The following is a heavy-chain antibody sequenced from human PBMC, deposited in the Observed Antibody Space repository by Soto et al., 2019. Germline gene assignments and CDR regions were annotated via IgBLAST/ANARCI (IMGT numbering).Heavy chain of an antibody. CDR2: INHSGST. CDR3: ARRPYGSGSYLGCRHDY. CDR1: GGYFSGYC. Sequence: SETMSLTCAVDGGYFSGYCWRWIRQPPGKGLEWIGEINHSGSTNYNPSLKSRVTISVDTSKNQFSLKLGSVTAADTAVYYCARRPYGSGSYLGCRHDYWGQATLVTVSS. J-gene: IGHJ4*02. V-gene: IGHV4-34*01. D-gene: IGHD3-10*01.